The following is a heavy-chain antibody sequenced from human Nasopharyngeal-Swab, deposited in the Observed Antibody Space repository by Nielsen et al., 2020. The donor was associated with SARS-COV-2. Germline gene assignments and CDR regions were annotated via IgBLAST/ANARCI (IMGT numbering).Heavy chain of an antibody. CDR3: AREGCSSTSCYIDY. CDR2: IYYSGST. Sequence: WIRQPPGKGLEWIGYIYYSGSTYHNPSLKSRVTISVDTSKNQFSLKLSSVTAADTAVYYCAREGCSSTSCYIDYWGQGTLVTVSS. V-gene: IGHV4-30-4*01. D-gene: IGHD2-2*02. J-gene: IGHJ4*02.